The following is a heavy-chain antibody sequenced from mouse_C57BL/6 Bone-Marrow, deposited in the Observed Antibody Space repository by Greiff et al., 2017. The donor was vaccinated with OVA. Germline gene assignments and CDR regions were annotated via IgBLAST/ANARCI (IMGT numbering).Heavy chain of an antibody. CDR2: INPSSGYT. D-gene: IGHD3-2*02. J-gene: IGHJ1*03. V-gene: IGHV1-4*01. CDR3: TRRGGYPWYFDV. Sequence: VQLQQSGAELARPGASVKMSCTASGYTFTSYTMHWVKQRPGQGLEWIGYINPSSGYTKYNQKFKDQATLTADKSSSTAYMQLSSLTSEDSEVYYCTRRGGYPWYFDVWGTGTTVTVSS. CDR1: GYTFTSYT.